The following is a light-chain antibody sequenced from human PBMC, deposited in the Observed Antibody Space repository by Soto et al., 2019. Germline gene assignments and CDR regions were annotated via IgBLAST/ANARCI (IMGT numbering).Light chain of an antibody. CDR3: QQYGSSPTWT. CDR2: GAS. Sequence: EIVLTQSPGTLSLSPGEGATLSCRASQSVSSSYLGWYQQKPGQAPRLLIYGASSRATGIPGRFSGSGSGTDFTLTISRLEPEDSAVYYCQQYGSSPTWTFGQGTKVDIK. V-gene: IGKV3-20*01. CDR1: QSVSSSY. J-gene: IGKJ1*01.